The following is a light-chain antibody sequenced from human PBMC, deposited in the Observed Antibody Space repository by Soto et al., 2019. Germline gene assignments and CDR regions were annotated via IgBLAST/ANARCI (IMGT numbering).Light chain of an antibody. CDR1: QTISSW. CDR2: KAS. CDR3: QHYNSYSEA. Sequence: DIQMTQSPSTLPGPLGDRVTITCGASQTISSWLAWYQQKPGKAPKLLIYKASTLKSGVPSRFRGSGSGTEFTLTISSLQPDDFETYYCQHYNSYSEAFGQGTKVDIK. V-gene: IGKV1-5*03. J-gene: IGKJ1*01.